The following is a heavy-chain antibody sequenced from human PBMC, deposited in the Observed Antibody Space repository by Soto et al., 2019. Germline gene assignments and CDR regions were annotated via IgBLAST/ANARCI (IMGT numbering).Heavy chain of an antibody. V-gene: IGHV3-33*01. CDR3: ASVSLGDPIYWYFDL. D-gene: IGHD3-16*01. CDR1: GFTFSSYG. Sequence: QVQLVESGGGVVQPGRSLRLSWAASGFTFSSYGMHWLRRARGKGLEWVAVIWYDGSNKDYADSVKGRCTISRDNSKNTLYLQMNSLRAEDTAVYYCASVSLGDPIYWYFDLWGRGTLVTVSS. J-gene: IGHJ2*01. CDR2: IWYDGSNK.